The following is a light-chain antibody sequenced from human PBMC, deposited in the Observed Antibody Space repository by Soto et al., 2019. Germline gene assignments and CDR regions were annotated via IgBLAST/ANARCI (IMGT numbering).Light chain of an antibody. CDR2: GAS. CDR1: QSVSSSY. Sequence: EIVLTQSPGTLSLSPGERATLSCRASQSVSSSYLAWYQQKPGQAPRLLIYGASSRATGIPDRFSGSGSGTDSTLTISRPEPEDFAVYYCQQYGSSLFTFGPGTKVDIK. J-gene: IGKJ3*01. V-gene: IGKV3-20*01. CDR3: QQYGSSLFT.